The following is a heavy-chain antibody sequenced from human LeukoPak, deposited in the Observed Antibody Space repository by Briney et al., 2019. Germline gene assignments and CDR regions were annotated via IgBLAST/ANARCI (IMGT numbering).Heavy chain of an antibody. CDR2: IIPIFGTA. CDR1: GGTFSSYA. D-gene: IGHD3-22*01. Sequence: SVKVSCKASGGTFSSYAISWVRQAPGQGLEWMGGIIPIFGTANYAQKFQGRVTITTDESTSTAYMELSSLRSEDTAVYYCATRSSYYYDSSGYYPFDYWGQGTLVTVSS. J-gene: IGHJ4*02. V-gene: IGHV1-69*05. CDR3: ATRSSYYYDSSGYYPFDY.